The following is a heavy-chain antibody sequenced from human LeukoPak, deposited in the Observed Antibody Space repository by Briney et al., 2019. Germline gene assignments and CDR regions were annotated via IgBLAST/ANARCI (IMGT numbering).Heavy chain of an antibody. D-gene: IGHD3-22*01. Sequence: GASVEVSCKASGYTFTSYDINWVRQATGQGLEWMGWMNPNSGNTGYAQKFQGRVTMTRNTSISTAYMELSSLRSEDTAVYYCARIVGYYYDSSGYYDGDPTLPTLDDPWGQGTLVTVSS. V-gene: IGHV1-8*01. J-gene: IGHJ5*02. CDR3: ARIVGYYYDSSGYYDGDPTLPTLDDP. CDR2: MNPNSGNT. CDR1: GYTFTSYD.